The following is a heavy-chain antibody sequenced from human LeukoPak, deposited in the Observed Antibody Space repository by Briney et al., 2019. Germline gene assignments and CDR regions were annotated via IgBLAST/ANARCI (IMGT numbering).Heavy chain of an antibody. V-gene: IGHV5-10-1*01. J-gene: IGHJ3*02. CDR1: GYTFTNYW. Sequence: KPGESLRISCKGSGYTFTNYWICWVRQMPGKGLEWMGRIGPSDSYTKYSPSFQGHVTISVDKSINTAYLQWGGLKASDTAIYYCARQYTGYSYGHGGSDAFDIWGQGTMVTVSS. CDR2: IGPSDSYT. CDR3: ARQYTGYSYGHGGSDAFDI. D-gene: IGHD5-18*01.